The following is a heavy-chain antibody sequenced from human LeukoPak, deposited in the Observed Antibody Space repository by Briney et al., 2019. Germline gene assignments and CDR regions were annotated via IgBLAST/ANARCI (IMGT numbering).Heavy chain of an antibody. D-gene: IGHD6-13*01. CDR3: ARGRAGIAAAGFDY. V-gene: IGHV3-30*04. CDR2: ISFDGANK. J-gene: IGHJ4*02. Sequence: GGSLTLSCATSGFTFSMYSMHWVRLAPGKGLEWLAGISFDGANKFSGDSVKGRSSISRDNSKNTLYLQMNSLGLDDTAVYFCARGRAGIAAAGFDYWGQGTLVTVSS. CDR1: GFTFSMYS.